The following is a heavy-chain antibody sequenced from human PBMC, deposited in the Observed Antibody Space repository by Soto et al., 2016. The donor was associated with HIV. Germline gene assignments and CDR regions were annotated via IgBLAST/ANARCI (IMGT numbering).Heavy chain of an antibody. V-gene: IGHV3-21*04. CDR1: EFTFRTYS. Sequence: EVQLVESGGGLVKPGESLRLSCTGSEFTFRTYSMNWVRQAPGKGLEWVSSISRSSTYIYYADSVKGRFTISRDNAKNSLYLQMNSLRAEDTAVYYCARGPRIAAGGRENWFDPWGQGTLVTVSS. D-gene: IGHD6-13*01. CDR2: ISRSSTYI. J-gene: IGHJ5*02. CDR3: ARGPRIAAGGRENWFDP.